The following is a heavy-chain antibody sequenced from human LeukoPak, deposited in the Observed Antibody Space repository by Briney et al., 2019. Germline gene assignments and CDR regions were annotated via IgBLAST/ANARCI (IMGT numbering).Heavy chain of an antibody. D-gene: IGHD6-13*01. CDR1: GGSFSGYY. Sequence: SETLSLTCAVYGGSFSGYYWSWIRQPPGEGLEWIGEINHSGSTNYNPSLKSRVTISVDTSKNQFSLKLSSVTAADTAVYYCARSRGIAAAGTKFYFDYWGQGTLVTVSS. CDR2: INHSGST. J-gene: IGHJ4*02. V-gene: IGHV4-34*01. CDR3: ARSRGIAAAGTKFYFDY.